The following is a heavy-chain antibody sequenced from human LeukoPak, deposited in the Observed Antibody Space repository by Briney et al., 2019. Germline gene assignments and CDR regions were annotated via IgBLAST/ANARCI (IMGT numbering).Heavy chain of an antibody. J-gene: IGHJ5*02. V-gene: IGHV1-69*01. CDR1: GGTFSSYA. Sequence: SVKVSCKASGGTFSSYAISRVRQAPGQGLEWMGGIIPIFGTANYAQKFQGRVTITADESTSTAYMELSSLRSEDTAVYYCARRGYNWNDGANWFDPWGQGTLVTVSS. CDR2: IIPIFGTA. D-gene: IGHD1-1*01. CDR3: ARRGYNWNDGANWFDP.